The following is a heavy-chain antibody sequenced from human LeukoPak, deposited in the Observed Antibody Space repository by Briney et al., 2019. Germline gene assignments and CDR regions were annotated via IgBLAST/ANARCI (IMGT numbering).Heavy chain of an antibody. Sequence: SETLSLTCTVSGGSISSGSYCWSWIRQPAGKGLEWIGRIYTSGSTNYNPSLKSRVTISVDTSKNQFSLKLSSVTAADTAVYYCARNEHYDSWSGYLGYFDYWGQGTLVTVSS. CDR3: ARNEHYDSWSGYLGYFDY. V-gene: IGHV4-61*02. CDR1: GGSISSGSYC. J-gene: IGHJ4*02. CDR2: IYTSGST. D-gene: IGHD3-3*01.